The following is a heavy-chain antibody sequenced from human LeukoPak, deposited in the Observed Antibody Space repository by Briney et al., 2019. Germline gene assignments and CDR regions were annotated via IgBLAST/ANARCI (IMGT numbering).Heavy chain of an antibody. CDR2: IYHSGST. J-gene: IGHJ3*02. V-gene: IGHV4-4*02. Sequence: SGTLSLTCAVSGGSISSSNWWSWVRQPPGKGLEWIGEIYHSGSTNYNPSLKSRVTISVDKSKNQFSLKLSSVTAADTAVYYCARVRYFDWFRDAFDIWGQGTMVTVSS. D-gene: IGHD3-9*01. CDR3: ARVRYFDWFRDAFDI. CDR1: GGSISSSNW.